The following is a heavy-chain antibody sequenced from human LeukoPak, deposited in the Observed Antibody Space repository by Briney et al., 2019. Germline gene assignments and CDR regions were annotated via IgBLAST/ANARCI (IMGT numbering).Heavy chain of an antibody. CDR3: ARGFITMVRGVIS. CDR2: INTDGSST. J-gene: IGHJ4*02. V-gene: IGHV3-74*01. D-gene: IGHD3-10*01. CDR1: GFTFSNYW. Sequence: GGSLRLSCAASGFTFSNYWMHCVRQAPGKGLVWVSHINTDGSSTSYADSVKGRFTISRDNAKNTLYLQMNSLRAEDTAVYYFARGFITMVRGVISWGQGTLVTVSS.